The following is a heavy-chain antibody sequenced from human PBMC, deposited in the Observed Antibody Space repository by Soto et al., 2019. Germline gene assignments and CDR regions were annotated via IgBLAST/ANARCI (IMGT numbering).Heavy chain of an antibody. D-gene: IGHD3-22*01. J-gene: IGHJ3*01. CDR2: IYIGGST. CDR1: GFTFSSND. V-gene: IGHV3-53*01. CDR3: ATRPLLPGAP. Sequence: EVQLVESGGGLIQPGGSLRLSCAASGFTFSSNDMNWVRQAPGKGLEWVSLIYIGGSTYYADSVQGRFTISRDHSKNTLYIQMSSLRADDTAVYYCATRPLLPGAPWGQGTMVTVSS.